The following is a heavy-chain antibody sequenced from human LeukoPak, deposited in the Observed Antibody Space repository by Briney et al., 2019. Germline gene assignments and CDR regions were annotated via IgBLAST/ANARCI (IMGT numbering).Heavy chain of an antibody. CDR3: ARYYDILTGHCFDY. J-gene: IGHJ4*02. D-gene: IGHD3-9*01. CDR2: IYYSGST. CDR1: GGSISSYY. V-gene: IGHV4-39*07. Sequence: SESLSLTCTVSGGSISSYYWSWIRQPPGKGLEWIGSIYYSGSTYYNPSLKSRVTISVDTSKNQFSLKLSSVTAADTAVYYCARYYDILTGHCFDYWGQGTLVTVSS.